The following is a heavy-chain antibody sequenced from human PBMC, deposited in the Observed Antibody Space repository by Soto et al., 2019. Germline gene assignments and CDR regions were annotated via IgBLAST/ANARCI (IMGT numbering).Heavy chain of an antibody. V-gene: IGHV4-34*01. CDR1: GGSFSGYY. CDR3: ARGRYSGFNYYYYGMDV. J-gene: IGHJ6*02. CDR2: INHSGST. D-gene: IGHD1-1*01. Sequence: ASETLSLTCAVYGGSFSGYYWSWIRQPPGKGLEWIGEINHSGSTNYNPSLKSRVIISLDTSKNQFSLKLGSVTAADTAVYYCARGRYSGFNYYYYGMDVWGQGTTVTVSS.